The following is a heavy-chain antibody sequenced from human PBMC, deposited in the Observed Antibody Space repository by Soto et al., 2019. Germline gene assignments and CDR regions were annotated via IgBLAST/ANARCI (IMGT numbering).Heavy chain of an antibody. CDR2: ISYDGTNK. V-gene: IGHV3-30*18. CDR3: AQVPRYTVTPPDDY. D-gene: IGHD4-17*01. J-gene: IGHJ4*02. Sequence: GGSLRLSCGASGFIFGSYGMHWVRQAPGEGLEWVAVISYDGTNKYYADSVKGRFTISRDNSKNTLWLQMNSLRAEDTAVYYCAQVPRYTVTPPDDYWGQGTLVTVSS. CDR1: GFIFGSYG.